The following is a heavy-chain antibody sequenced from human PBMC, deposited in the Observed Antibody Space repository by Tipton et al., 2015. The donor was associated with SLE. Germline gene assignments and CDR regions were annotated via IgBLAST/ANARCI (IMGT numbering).Heavy chain of an antibody. CDR3: TREGYDFWSGYPGAFDI. CDR2: ITRSSSSI. CDR1: GFTFSSYS. D-gene: IGHD3-3*01. Sequence: SLRLSCAASGFTFSSYSMHWVRQAPGKGLEWVSYITRSSSSIYYADSVKGRFTMSRDNAKNSLYLQMNSLRAEDTAVYYCTREGYDFWSGYPGAFDIWGQGTMVTVSS. J-gene: IGHJ3*02. V-gene: IGHV3-48*01.